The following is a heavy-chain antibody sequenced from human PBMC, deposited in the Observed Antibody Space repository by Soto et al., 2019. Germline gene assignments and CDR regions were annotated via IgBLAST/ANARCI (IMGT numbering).Heavy chain of an antibody. D-gene: IGHD3-22*01. J-gene: IGHJ4*02. CDR1: GFTFSSDS. CDR2: ISGSGGST. Sequence: PGGSLRLSCPDSGFTFSSDSMSWVRQSPGKGLEWVSAISGSGGSTYYADSLKGGFTISRHNSKNTLYLQMNSLRAEDTAVYYCATGGYYDSSPNFAHWGQGTLVTVPS. V-gene: IGHV3-23*01. CDR3: ATGGYYDSSPNFAH.